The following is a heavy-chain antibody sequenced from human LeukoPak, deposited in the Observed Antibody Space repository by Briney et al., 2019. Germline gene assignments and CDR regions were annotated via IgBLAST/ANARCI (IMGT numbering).Heavy chain of an antibody. D-gene: IGHD2/OR15-2a*01. V-gene: IGHV1-58*02. CDR2: IVVGSGNT. J-gene: IGHJ3*02. CDR1: GFTFTSSA. CDR3: AAVLSPVGAFDI. Sequence: SVKVSCKASGFTFTSSAMQWVRQARGQRLEWIGWIVVGSGNTNYAQKFQEGVTITRDMSTSTAYMELSSLRSEDTAVYYCAAVLSPVGAFDIWGQGTMVTVSS.